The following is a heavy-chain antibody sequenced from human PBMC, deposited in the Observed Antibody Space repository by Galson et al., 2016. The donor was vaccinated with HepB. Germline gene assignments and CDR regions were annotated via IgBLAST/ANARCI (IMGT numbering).Heavy chain of an antibody. D-gene: IGHD2-2*01. Sequence: SVKVSCKASGYTFTTYGISWVRQAPGQGLEWMGWISAYNGNTNYAQKLQGRVTMTTDTPTSTAYMELRSLRSDDTAVYYCARDPRKIRYQLLEIYYYYYAMDVWGQGTTVTGSS. V-gene: IGHV1-18*01. CDR3: ARDPRKIRYQLLEIYYYYYAMDV. J-gene: IGHJ6*02. CDR2: ISAYNGNT. CDR1: GYTFTTYG.